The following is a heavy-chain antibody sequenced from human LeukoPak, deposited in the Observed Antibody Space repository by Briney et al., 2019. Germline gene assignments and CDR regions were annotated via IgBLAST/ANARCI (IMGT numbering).Heavy chain of an antibody. V-gene: IGHV3-30-3*01. J-gene: IGHJ4*02. CDR2: ISYDGSNK. CDR1: GFTFSSYA. D-gene: IGHD6-19*01. CDR3: ARDQDSSGWYISYYFDY. Sequence: GGSLRLSCAASGFTFSSYAMHWVRQAPGKGLEWVAVISYDGSNKYYADSVKGRFTISRDNSKNTLYLQMNSLRAEDTAVYYCARDQDSSGWYISYYFDYWGQGTLVTVSS.